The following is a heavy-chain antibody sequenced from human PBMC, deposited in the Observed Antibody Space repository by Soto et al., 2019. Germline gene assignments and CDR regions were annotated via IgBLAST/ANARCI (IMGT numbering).Heavy chain of an antibody. Sequence: GGSLRFSCAASGSTFDDYAMHWVRQAPGKGLEWVSGISWNSGTIGYADTVKGRFTISRDNAKNSLYLQMNSLRAEDTALYYCQRGNYFDYWGQGTLVTVSS. CDR2: ISWNSGTI. D-gene: IGHD3-10*01. CDR1: GSTFDDYA. CDR3: QRGNYFDY. V-gene: IGHV3-9*01. J-gene: IGHJ4*02.